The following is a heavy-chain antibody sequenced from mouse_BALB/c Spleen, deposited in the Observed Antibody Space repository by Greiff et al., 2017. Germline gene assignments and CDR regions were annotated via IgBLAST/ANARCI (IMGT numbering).Heavy chain of an antibody. D-gene: IGHD3-3*01. J-gene: IGHJ4*01. V-gene: IGHV3-6*02. CDR1: GYSITSGYY. CDR2: ISYDGSN. Sequence: DVKLQESGPGLVKPSQSLSLTCSVTGYSITSGYYWHWIRQFPGNKLEWMGYISYDGSNNYNPSLKNRISITRDTSKNQFFLKLNSVTTEDTATYYCAREGDGGAMDYWGQGTSVTVSS. CDR3: AREGDGGAMDY.